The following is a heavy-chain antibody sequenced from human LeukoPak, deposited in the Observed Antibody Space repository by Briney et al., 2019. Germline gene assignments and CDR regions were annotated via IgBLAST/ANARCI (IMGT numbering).Heavy chain of an antibody. D-gene: IGHD6-13*01. CDR3: ARLYSSSWTFDY. J-gene: IGHJ4*02. CDR1: GYTFTGYY. CDR2: INPNSGGT. Sequence: ASVKVSCKASGYTFTGYYMHWVRQAPGQGLEWMGRINPNSGGTNYAQKFQGRVTITRDTSISTAYMELSRLRSDDTAVYYCARLYSSSWTFDYWGQGTLVTVSS. V-gene: IGHV1-2*06.